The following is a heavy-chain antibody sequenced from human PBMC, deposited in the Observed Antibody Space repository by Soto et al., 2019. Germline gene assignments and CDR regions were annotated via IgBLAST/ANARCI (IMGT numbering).Heavy chain of an antibody. CDR1: GFTFRNYG. D-gene: IGHD1-26*01. V-gene: IGHV3-30*18. J-gene: IGHJ6*02. CDR3: AKDRWSFNPPYYYYYGMDV. Sequence: QVQMVESGGGVVQPGRSLRLSCAASGFTFRNYGIHWVRQAPGKGLEWVAVISFDESDKYYSDSLKGRFTISRDNSKNTLYLQMNSLRTEDTAVYYCAKDRWSFNPPYYYYYGMDVWGQGTTVTVSS. CDR2: ISFDESDK.